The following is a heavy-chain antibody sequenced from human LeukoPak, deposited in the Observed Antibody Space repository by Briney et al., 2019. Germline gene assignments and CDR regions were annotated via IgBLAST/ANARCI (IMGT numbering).Heavy chain of an antibody. Sequence: PSETLSLTCTVSGGSISSGSYYWSWIRQPAGKGLEWIGRIYTSGSTNYNPSLKSRVTITVDTSKNQFSLKLSSVTAADTAVYYCARGRTITILKAPFDYWGQGTLVTVSS. CDR2: IYTSGST. J-gene: IGHJ4*02. D-gene: IGHD3-3*01. CDR1: GGSISSGSYY. V-gene: IGHV4-61*02. CDR3: ARGRTITILKAPFDY.